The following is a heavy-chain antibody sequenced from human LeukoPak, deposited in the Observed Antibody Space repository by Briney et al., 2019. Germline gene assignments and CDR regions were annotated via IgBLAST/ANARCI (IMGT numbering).Heavy chain of an antibody. CDR1: GGTFSSYA. CDR3: ARESSSGWYGDWFDP. D-gene: IGHD6-19*01. J-gene: IGHJ5*02. Sequence: GASVKVSCKASGGTFSSYATSWVRQAPGQGLEWMGGIIPIFGTANYAQKFQGRVTITADESTSTAYMELSSLRSEDTAVYYCARESSSGWYGDWFDPWGQGTLVTVSS. V-gene: IGHV1-69*13. CDR2: IIPIFGTA.